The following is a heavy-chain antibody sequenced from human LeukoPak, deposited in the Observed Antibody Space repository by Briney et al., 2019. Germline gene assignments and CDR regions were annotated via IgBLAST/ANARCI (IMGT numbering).Heavy chain of an antibody. V-gene: IGHV3-9*01. CDR3: AKDQGSGWYYFDY. CDR1: GFTFDDYA. J-gene: IGHJ4*02. CDR2: ISWNSGTI. Sequence: GGSLRLSCAASGFTFDDYAMHWVRQAPGKGLEWVSGISWNSGTIGYADSVKGRFTISRDNAKKSLYLQMNSLRAEDTALYYCAKDQGSGWYYFDYWGRGTLVSVSS. D-gene: IGHD6-19*01.